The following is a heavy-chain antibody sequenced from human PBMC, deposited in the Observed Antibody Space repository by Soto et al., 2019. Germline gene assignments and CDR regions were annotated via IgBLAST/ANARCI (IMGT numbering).Heavy chain of an antibody. CDR2: ISGSGGST. V-gene: IGHV3-23*01. D-gene: IGHD3-3*01. CDR3: AKRYDFWSGYSAFDY. CDR1: GFTFSSYA. Sequence: GGSLRLSCAASGFTFSSYAMSWVRQAPGKGLEWVSAISGSGGSTYYADSVKGRFTISRDNSKNTLYLQMNSLRAEDTAVYYCAKRYDFWSGYSAFDYWGQGTLVTVSS. J-gene: IGHJ4*02.